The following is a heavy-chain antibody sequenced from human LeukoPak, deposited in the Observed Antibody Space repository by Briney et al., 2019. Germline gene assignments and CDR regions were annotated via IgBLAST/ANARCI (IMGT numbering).Heavy chain of an antibody. CDR1: GGSTSSYY. D-gene: IGHD5-12*01. J-gene: IGHJ5*02. Sequence: SETLSLTCTVSGGSTSSYYWSWIRQPPGKGLEWIGYIYYSGSTNYNPSLKSRVTISVDTSKNQFSLKLSSVTAADTAVYYCAREAMVATWFDPWGQGTLVTVSS. V-gene: IGHV4-59*01. CDR3: AREAMVATWFDP. CDR2: IYYSGST.